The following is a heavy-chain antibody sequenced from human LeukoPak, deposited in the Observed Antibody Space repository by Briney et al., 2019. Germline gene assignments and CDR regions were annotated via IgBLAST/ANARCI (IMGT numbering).Heavy chain of an antibody. CDR1: GFTFGDYA. D-gene: IGHD4-17*01. CDR3: TRVFSRPWTTTVTVFDY. Sequence: PGRSLRLSCTASGFTFGDYAMSWFRQAPGKGLEWVGFIRSKAYGGTTEYAASVKGRFTISRDDSKSIAYLQMNSLKTEDTAVYYCTRVFSRPWTTTVTVFDYWGQGTLVTVSS. CDR2: IRSKAYGGTT. J-gene: IGHJ4*02. V-gene: IGHV3-49*03.